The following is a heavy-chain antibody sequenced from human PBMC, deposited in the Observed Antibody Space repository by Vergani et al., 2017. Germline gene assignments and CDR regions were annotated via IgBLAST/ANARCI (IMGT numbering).Heavy chain of an antibody. CDR2: INHSGST. J-gene: IGHJ6*02. CDR1: GRSFSGYY. V-gene: IGHV4-34*01. CDR3: ARGSRLKPQKGSGITMIRGVPYYEGMDV. Sequence: QVQLQQWGAGLLKPSETLSLTCAVYGRSFSGYYWSWIRQPPGKGLEWIGEINHSGSTNYNPSLKSRVTISVDTSKNQFSLKLSSVTAADTAVYYCARGSRLKPQKGSGITMIRGVPYYEGMDVWGQGTTVTVSS. D-gene: IGHD3-10*01.